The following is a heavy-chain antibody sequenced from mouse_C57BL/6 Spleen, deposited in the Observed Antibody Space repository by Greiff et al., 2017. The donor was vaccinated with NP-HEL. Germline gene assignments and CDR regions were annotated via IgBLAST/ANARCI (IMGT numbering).Heavy chain of an antibody. CDR3: ARSEHGFDY. CDR1: GYTFTSYW. Sequence: VQLQQPGAELVRPGTSVKLSCKASGYTFTSYWMHWVKQRPGQGLEWIGVIDPSDSYTNYNQKFKGKATLTVDTSSSTAYMQLSSLTSEDSAVYYCARSEHGFDYWGQGTTLTVSS. CDR2: IDPSDSYT. J-gene: IGHJ2*01. V-gene: IGHV1-59*01.